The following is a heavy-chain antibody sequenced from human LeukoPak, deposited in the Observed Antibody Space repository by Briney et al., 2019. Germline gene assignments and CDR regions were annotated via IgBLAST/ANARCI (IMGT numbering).Heavy chain of an antibody. CDR2: ISGSADNT. CDR3: AKGPKLGDGFHCDY. Sequence: PGGSLRLSCVASGFIFDNYALSWVRQAPGKGLEWVSGISGSADNTYYADSAKGRFTISRDISKNTVYLQMNNLRVDDTAVYYCAKGPKLGDGFHCDYWGQGTLVTVSS. CDR1: GFIFDNYA. D-gene: IGHD5-24*01. J-gene: IGHJ4*02. V-gene: IGHV3-23*01.